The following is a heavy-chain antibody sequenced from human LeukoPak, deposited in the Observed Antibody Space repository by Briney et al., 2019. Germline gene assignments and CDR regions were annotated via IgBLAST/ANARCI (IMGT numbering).Heavy chain of an antibody. D-gene: IGHD3-10*01. CDR2: ISSSSSYT. V-gene: IGHV3-11*06. J-gene: IGHJ4*02. CDR3: ARSSTMVRGVINPFDY. CDR1: GFTFSDYY. Sequence: PGGSLRLSCAASGFTFSDYYMGWIRQAPGKGLEWVSYISSSSSYTNYADSVKGRFTISRDNAKNSLYLQMNSLRAEDTAVYYCARSSTMVRGVINPFDYWGQGTLVTVSS.